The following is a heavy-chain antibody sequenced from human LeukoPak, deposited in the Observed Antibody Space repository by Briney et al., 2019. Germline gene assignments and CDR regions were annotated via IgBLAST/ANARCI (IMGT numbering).Heavy chain of an antibody. CDR1: RFTFTNSA. D-gene: IGHD6-25*01. CDR2: IVVGSGNT. V-gene: IGHV1-58*02. CDR3: AADSSGNDAFDI. Sequence: GASVKLSCKASRFTFTNSAMQWVRQARGQRLEWIGWIVVGSGNTNYAQKFQERVTITRDMSTSTAYMELSSLRSEDTAMYYCAADSSGNDAFDIWGQGTMVTVSS. J-gene: IGHJ3*02.